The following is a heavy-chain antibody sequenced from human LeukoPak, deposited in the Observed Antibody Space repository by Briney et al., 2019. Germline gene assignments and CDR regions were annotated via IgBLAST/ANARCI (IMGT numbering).Heavy chain of an antibody. CDR2: IWYDGSNK. CDR1: GFTFSSYG. Sequence: PGGSLRLSCAASGFTFSSYGMHWVRQAPGKGLEWVAVIWYDGSNKYYADSVKGRFTISRDNSKNTLYLQMNSLRAEDTAVYYCAKAPIWFGELLPFDYWGQGTLVTVSS. D-gene: IGHD3-10*01. V-gene: IGHV3-33*06. CDR3: AKAPIWFGELLPFDY. J-gene: IGHJ4*02.